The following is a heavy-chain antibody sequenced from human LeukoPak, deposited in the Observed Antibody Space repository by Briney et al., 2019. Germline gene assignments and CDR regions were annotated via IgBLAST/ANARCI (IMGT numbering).Heavy chain of an antibody. D-gene: IGHD5-18*01. V-gene: IGHV1-2*02. Sequence: ASVKVSCKASGYTFTSYAMNWVRQAPGQGLEWMGWINPNSGGTNYAQKFQGRVTMTRDTSISTAYMELSRLRSDDTAVYYCARDFSDTAMVYYFDYWGQGTLVTVSS. CDR1: GYTFTSYA. CDR3: ARDFSDTAMVYYFDY. J-gene: IGHJ4*02. CDR2: INPNSGGT.